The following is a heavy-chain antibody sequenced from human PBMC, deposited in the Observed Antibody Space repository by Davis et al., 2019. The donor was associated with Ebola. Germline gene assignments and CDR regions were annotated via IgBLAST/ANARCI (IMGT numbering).Heavy chain of an antibody. J-gene: IGHJ4*02. CDR3: ARDPPALMITFGGVIPNDY. D-gene: IGHD3-16*02. Sequence: AASVKVSCKTSGYTFNSHYIHWVRQAPGQGLEWMGIINPSAGTTNYAQKLQGRVTMTTDTSTSTAYMELRSLRSDDTAVYYCARDPPALMITFGGVIPNDYWGQGTLVTVSS. V-gene: IGHV1-46*02. CDR2: INPSAGTT. CDR1: GYTFNSHY.